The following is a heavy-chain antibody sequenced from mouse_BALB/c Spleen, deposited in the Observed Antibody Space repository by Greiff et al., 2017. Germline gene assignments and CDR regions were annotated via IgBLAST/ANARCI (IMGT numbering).Heavy chain of an antibody. CDR2: ISYSGST. J-gene: IGHJ1*01. V-gene: IGHV3-2*02. Sequence: EVQGVESGPGLVKPSQSLSLTCTVTGYSITSDYAWNWIRQFPGNKLEWMGYISYSGSTSYNPSLKSRISITRDTSKNQFFLQLNSVTTEDTATYYCARGPYGYSYWYFDVWGAGTTVTVSS. CDR3: ARGPYGYSYWYFDV. D-gene: IGHD1-2*01. CDR1: GYSITSDYA.